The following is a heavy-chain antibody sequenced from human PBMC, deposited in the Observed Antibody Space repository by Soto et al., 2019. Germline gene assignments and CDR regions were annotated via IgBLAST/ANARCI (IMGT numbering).Heavy chain of an antibody. V-gene: IGHV3-15*01. CDR1: GFTFSNAW. D-gene: IGHD3-3*01. CDR3: TTDLYYDFWSGYYRTPGY. CDR2: IKSKTDGGTT. Sequence: GGSLRLSCAASGFTFSNAWMSWVRQAPGKGLEWVGRIKSKTDGGTTDYAAPVKGRFTISRDDSKNTLYLQMNSLKTEDTAVYYCTTDLYYDFWSGYYRTPGYWGQGTLVTVSS. J-gene: IGHJ4*02.